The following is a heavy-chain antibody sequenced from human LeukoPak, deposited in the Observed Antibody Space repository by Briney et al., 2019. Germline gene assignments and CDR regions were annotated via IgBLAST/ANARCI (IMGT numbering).Heavy chain of an antibody. CDR2: ISSSSSYI. Sequence: GGSLRLSCAASGFTFSSYAMNWVRQAPGKGLEWVSSISSSSSYIYYADSVKGRFTISRDNAKNSLYLQMNSLRAEDTAVYYCARDVGGSTGTDYWGQGTLVTVSS. D-gene: IGHD1-26*01. CDR1: GFTFSSYA. V-gene: IGHV3-21*01. CDR3: ARDVGGSTGTDY. J-gene: IGHJ4*02.